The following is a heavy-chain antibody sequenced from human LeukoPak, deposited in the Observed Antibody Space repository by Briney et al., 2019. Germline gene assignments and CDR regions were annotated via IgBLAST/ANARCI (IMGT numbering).Heavy chain of an antibody. J-gene: IGHJ4*02. CDR3: ARDVSGKSGYYY. CDR2: IYNAGNT. V-gene: IGHV3-66*01. Sequence: GGSLRLSCAPSGYTFSYNYMRWVSQARGQGRVCVSFIYNAGNTYYAYSVEGRFTISRDISRPMLSLQMTSLRPEDTAVYYCARDVSGKSGYYYWGQGTLVTVSS. CDR1: GYTFSYNY. D-gene: IGHD3-22*01.